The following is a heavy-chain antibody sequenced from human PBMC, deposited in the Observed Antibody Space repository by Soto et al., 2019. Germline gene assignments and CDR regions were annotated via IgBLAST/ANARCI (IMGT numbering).Heavy chain of an antibody. Sequence: EVQLVESGGGLVQPGESLRLSCAASGFTFSSYWMHWVRQAPGKGLVWVSRINSDGSSTSYAGSVKGRFTISRDNAKNTLYLQMNRLIAEDTAVYYCVRTSLVVAAATREDYWGQGTLVTVSS. CDR1: GFTFSSYW. D-gene: IGHD2-15*01. J-gene: IGHJ4*02. CDR2: INSDGSST. CDR3: VRTSLVVAAATREDY. V-gene: IGHV3-74*01.